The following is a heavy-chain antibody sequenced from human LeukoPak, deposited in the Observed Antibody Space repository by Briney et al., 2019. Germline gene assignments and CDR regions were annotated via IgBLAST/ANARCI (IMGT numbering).Heavy chain of an antibody. CDR2: IHNIGST. Sequence: SETLSLTCSVSGVSINNYYWTWIRQPPGEGLEWIGYIHNIGSTNYNPSLKSRVAISGDTSKNQFSLNLRSVTAADTAVYYCARFYGGNSGMLPRATFDIWGQGTMVTVSS. CDR3: ARFYGGNSGMLPRATFDI. D-gene: IGHD4-23*01. V-gene: IGHV4-4*08. CDR1: GVSINNYY. J-gene: IGHJ3*02.